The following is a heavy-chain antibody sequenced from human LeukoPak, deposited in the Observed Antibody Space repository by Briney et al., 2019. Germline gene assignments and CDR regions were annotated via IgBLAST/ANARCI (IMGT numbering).Heavy chain of an antibody. CDR1: GGSISSGSYY. CDR2: IYYSGST. Sequence: PSETLSLTCTVSGGSISSGSYYWGWIRQPPGKGLEWIGSIYYSGSTYYNPSLKSRVTISVDASKNQFSLKLSSVTAADTAVYYCARDGPTVHRWFDPWGQGTLVTVSS. CDR3: ARDGPTVHRWFDP. D-gene: IGHD1-1*01. V-gene: IGHV4-39*07. J-gene: IGHJ5*02.